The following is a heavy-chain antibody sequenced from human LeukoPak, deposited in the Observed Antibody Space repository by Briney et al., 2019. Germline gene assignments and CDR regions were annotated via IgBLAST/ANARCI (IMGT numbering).Heavy chain of an antibody. CDR2: VYPEGRT. CDR1: GFTVTDNY. J-gene: IGHJ4*02. Sequence: GGSLRLSCAVSGFTVTDNYMSWVRQAPGKGRQWVSVVYPEGRTYYADSVKGRFTISRDNSRNTLLLQLNSLRADDTAVYYCARTNPVYGDYDYWGQGTLVTVSS. D-gene: IGHD4-17*01. V-gene: IGHV3-53*01. CDR3: ARTNPVYGDYDY.